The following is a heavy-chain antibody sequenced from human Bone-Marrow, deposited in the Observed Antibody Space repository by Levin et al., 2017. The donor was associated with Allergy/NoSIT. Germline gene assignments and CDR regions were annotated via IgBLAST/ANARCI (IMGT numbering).Heavy chain of an antibody. CDR2: INWNSNTI. CDR1: GFTFDDFA. J-gene: IGHJ1*01. CDR3: AKVPSSFGGSYYFHH. D-gene: IGHD3-16*01. V-gene: IGHV3-9*01. Sequence: GGSLRLSCAASGFTFDDFAMHWVRQVPEKGLEWVSGINWNSNTIDYADSVKGRFTISRDNAKNSLYLQMNSLRPEDTAFDYCAKVPSSFGGSYYFHHWGRGTLVTVSS.